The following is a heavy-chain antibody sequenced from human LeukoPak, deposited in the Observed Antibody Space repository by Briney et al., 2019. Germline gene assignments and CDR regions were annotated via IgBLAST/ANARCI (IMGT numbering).Heavy chain of an antibody. J-gene: IGHJ4*02. D-gene: IGHD6-19*01. V-gene: IGHV3-23*01. CDR2: INDSGGST. CDR3: AKHGYSSGWYAGPIDY. Sequence: PGGSLRLSCAASGFTFSSYAMNWVRQVPGKGLEWVSNINDSGGSTYYADSVKGRFTISRDNSKNTLYLQMNSLRAEDTAVYYCAKHGYSSGWYAGPIDYWGQGTLVTVSS. CDR1: GFTFSSYA.